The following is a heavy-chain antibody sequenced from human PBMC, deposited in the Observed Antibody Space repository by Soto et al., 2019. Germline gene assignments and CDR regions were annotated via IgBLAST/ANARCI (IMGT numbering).Heavy chain of an antibody. D-gene: IGHD4-17*01. Sequence: SETLSLTCVVSGYSISSGYYWGWIRQPPGTGLEWIGSIYHSGNTYYNPSLKSRVTISVDTSKNQFSLKLNSVTAADTAVYYCARVKTTVTAPDSFDIWGXGTKVPVSS. CDR3: ARVKTTVTAPDSFDI. V-gene: IGHV4-38-2*01. CDR2: IYHSGNT. CDR1: GYSISSGYY. J-gene: IGHJ3*02.